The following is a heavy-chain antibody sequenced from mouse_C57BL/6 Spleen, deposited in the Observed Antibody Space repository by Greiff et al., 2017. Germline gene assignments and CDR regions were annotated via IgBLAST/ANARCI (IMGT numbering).Heavy chain of an antibody. Sequence: VQLQQPGAELVKPGASVKLSCKASGYTFTSYWMHWVKQRPGQGLEWIGMIHPNSSSTNYNEKLKSKATLTVDKSSSTAYMQLSSLTSEDSAVYYCARETAQAFDYWGQGTTLTVSS. CDR2: IHPNSSST. D-gene: IGHD3-2*02. J-gene: IGHJ2*01. V-gene: IGHV1-64*01. CDR3: ARETAQAFDY. CDR1: GYTFTSYW.